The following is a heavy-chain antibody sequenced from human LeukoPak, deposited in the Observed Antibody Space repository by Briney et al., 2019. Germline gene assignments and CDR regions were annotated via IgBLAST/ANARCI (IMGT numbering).Heavy chain of an antibody. J-gene: IGHJ6*02. CDR3: ATIGDYYYYYGIDV. CDR2: IYYSGNT. D-gene: IGHD4-17*01. CDR1: GGSISSSSYY. Sequence: PSETLSLTCTVSGGSISSSSYYWGWIRQPPGKGLEWIGSIYYSGNTYYNPSLKSRVTISVDTSKNQFSLKLSSVTAADTAVYYCATIGDYYYYYGIDVWGQGTTVIVSS. V-gene: IGHV4-39*01.